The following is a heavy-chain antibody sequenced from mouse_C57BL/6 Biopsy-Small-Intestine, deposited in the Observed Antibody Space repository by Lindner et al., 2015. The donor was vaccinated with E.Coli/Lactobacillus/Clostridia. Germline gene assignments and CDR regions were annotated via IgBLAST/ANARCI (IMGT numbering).Heavy chain of an antibody. CDR2: IIPIFGTT. J-gene: IGHJ3*01. V-gene: IGHV1-81*01. CDR1: GGSFGGYA. D-gene: IGHD1-1*01. Sequence: SVKVSCKASGGSFGGYAINWVRQAPGQGLEWMGVIIPIFGTTYHAQKFQGRVTITADESTTTTYMDLRSLRSDDTAMYYCARTVAALDASDIWGQGTMVTVSS. CDR3: ARTVAALDASDI.